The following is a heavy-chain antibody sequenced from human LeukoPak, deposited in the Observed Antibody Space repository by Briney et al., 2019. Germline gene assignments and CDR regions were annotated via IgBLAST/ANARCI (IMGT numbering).Heavy chain of an antibody. J-gene: IGHJ5*02. CDR1: GGSFSGYY. D-gene: IGHD6-19*01. V-gene: IGHV4-34*01. CDR2: INHSGST. CDR3: ARDSSGWYSWFDP. Sequence: PSETLSLTCAVYGGSFSGYYWGWIRQPPGKGLEWIGEINHSGSTNYNPSLKSRVTISVDTSKNQFSLKLSSVTAADTAVYYCARDSSGWYSWFDPWGQGTLVTVSS.